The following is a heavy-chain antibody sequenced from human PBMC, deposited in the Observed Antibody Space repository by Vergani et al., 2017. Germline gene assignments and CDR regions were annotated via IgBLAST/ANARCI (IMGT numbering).Heavy chain of an antibody. CDR1: GFTFSSYW. V-gene: IGHV3-7*01. D-gene: IGHD4-17*01. CDR3: ASWGYGDYVHYYYGMDV. CDR2: IKQDGSEK. J-gene: IGHJ6*02. Sequence: EVQLVESGGGLVQPGGSLRLSCAASGFTFSSYWMSWVRQAPGKGLEWVANIKQDGSEKYYVDSVKGRFTISRDNAKNSLYLQMNSLRAEDTAVYYCASWGYGDYVHYYYGMDVWGQGTTVIVSS.